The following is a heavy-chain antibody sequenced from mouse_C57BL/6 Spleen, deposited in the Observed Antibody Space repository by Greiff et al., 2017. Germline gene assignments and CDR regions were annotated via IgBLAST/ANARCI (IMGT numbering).Heavy chain of an antibody. CDR2: LYPGSGST. D-gene: IGHD2-4*01. CDR3: ARGGDYDGGFDY. Sequence: QVQLQQPGAELVKPGASVKMSCKASGYTFPSYWLTWVKQRPGQGLEWIGDLYPGSGSTNYNEKFKSKATLTVATSSSTAYMQHSSLTSEDSAVYYCARGGDYDGGFDYWGQGTTLTVSS. CDR1: GYTFPSYW. J-gene: IGHJ2*01. V-gene: IGHV1-55*01.